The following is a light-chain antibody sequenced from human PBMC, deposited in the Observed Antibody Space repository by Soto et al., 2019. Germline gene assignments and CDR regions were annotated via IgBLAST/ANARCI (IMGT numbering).Light chain of an antibody. CDR3: KQYSRWPWT. Sequence: ASVGDRVTITCRASQSINNWLAWYQQKPGKAPKLLIFDAFNLESGVPFRFSGSGFGTEFTLTISSLQSEDFAVYHCKQYSRWPWTFGQGTKVDIK. CDR1: QSINNW. J-gene: IGKJ1*01. V-gene: IGKV1-5*01. CDR2: DAF.